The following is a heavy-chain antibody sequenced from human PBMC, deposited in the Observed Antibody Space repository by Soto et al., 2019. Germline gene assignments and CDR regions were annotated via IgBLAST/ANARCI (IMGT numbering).Heavy chain of an antibody. V-gene: IGHV4-59*01. J-gene: IGHJ5*02. Sequence: PSETLSLTCTVSGDSITSYNWNWLRQPPGKALEWIGYVYSSGSTNYNPSLKSRVNISVDTSRNQFSLKVNSVTAADTAVYYCARRAVVAVTGSLDNWLDPWGQGILVTVSS. CDR2: VYSSGST. D-gene: IGHD2-21*01. CDR3: ARRAVVAVTGSLDNWLDP. CDR1: GDSITSYN.